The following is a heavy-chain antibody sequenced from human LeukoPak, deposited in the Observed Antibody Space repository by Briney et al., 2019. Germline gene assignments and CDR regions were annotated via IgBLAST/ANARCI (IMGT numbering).Heavy chain of an antibody. CDR2: IKQDGSEK. Sequence: PGGSLRLSCAASGFTFSSYWMSWVRQAPGKGLEWVANIKQDGSEKYYVDSVKGRFTISRDNAKNSLYLQMNSLRAEDTAVYYCAKTFESPPITMVRGGPFDYWGQGTLVTVSS. CDR1: GFTFSSYW. CDR3: AKTFESPPITMVRGGPFDY. V-gene: IGHV3-7*01. D-gene: IGHD3-10*01. J-gene: IGHJ4*02.